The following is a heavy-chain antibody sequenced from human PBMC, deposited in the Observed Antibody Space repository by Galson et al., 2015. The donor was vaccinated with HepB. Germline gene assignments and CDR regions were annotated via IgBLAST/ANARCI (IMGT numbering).Heavy chain of an antibody. CDR2: IDPSDSYT. CDR1: GYSFPSYW. V-gene: IGHV5-10-1*01. D-gene: IGHD1-26*01. CDR3: ARPGWELTGGWYYCYYGMDV. J-gene: IGHJ6*02. Sequence: QSGAEVKKPGESLRISCKGSGYSFPSYWISWVRQMPGKGLEWMGRIDPSDSYTNYSPSFQGHVTISADKSISTAYLQWSSLKASDTAMYYCARPGWELTGGWYYCYYGMDVWGQGTTVTVSS.